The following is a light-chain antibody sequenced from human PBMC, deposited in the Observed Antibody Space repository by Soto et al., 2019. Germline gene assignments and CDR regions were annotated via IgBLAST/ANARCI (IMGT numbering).Light chain of an antibody. V-gene: IGKV1-39*01. CDR2: TAT. Sequence: DIQMTQSPSSLSASVGDRVTITCRASRNIYSYLNWYQQKAGEAPKALIYTATNLESGVPSRYSGSGSGTHFTLTISGLQPNDSATYYCQQSYSAPLTFGGGTKVEIK. CDR1: RNIYSY. CDR3: QQSYSAPLT. J-gene: IGKJ4*01.